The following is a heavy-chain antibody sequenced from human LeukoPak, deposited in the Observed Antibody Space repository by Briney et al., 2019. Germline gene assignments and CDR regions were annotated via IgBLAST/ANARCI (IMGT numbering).Heavy chain of an antibody. J-gene: IGHJ5*02. CDR2: IIPILGIA. Sequence: ASVKVSCKASGGTFSSYTISWVRQAPGQGLEWMGRIIPILGIANYAQKFQGRVTITADKSTSTAYMELSSLRSEDTAVYYCARSPVLLWFGEFDPWGQGALVTVSS. CDR3: ARSPVLLWFGEFDP. CDR1: GGTFSSYT. D-gene: IGHD3-10*01. V-gene: IGHV1-69*02.